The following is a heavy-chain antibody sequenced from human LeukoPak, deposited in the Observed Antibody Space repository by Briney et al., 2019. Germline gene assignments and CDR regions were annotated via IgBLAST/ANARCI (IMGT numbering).Heavy chain of an antibody. V-gene: IGHV1-2*02. CDR1: GYTFTSYD. CDR3: ARHKSVTYDAFDI. CDR2: INPNSGGT. Sequence: ASVKVSCKASGYTFTSYDINWVRQATGQGLEWMGWINPNSGGTNYAQKFQGRVTMTRDTSISTAYMEPSRLRSDDTAVYYCARHKSVTYDAFDIWGQGTVVTVSS. D-gene: IGHD2-21*02. J-gene: IGHJ3*02.